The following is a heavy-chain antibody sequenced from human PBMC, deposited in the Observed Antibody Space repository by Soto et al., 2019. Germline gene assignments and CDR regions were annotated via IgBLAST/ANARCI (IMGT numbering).Heavy chain of an antibody. CDR2: IIPIFGTA. J-gene: IGHJ4*02. V-gene: IGHV1-69*01. D-gene: IGHD3-22*01. Sequence: QVHLVQSGAEVKKPGSSVKVSCKASGCTFSSYAISWVLQAHGQGLEWMGGIIPIFGTANYAQKFQGRVTITADETTSTAYLELSSLRSEDTAVYYCASPYYYDSSGDYYVWGQGTLVTVSA. CDR1: GCTFSSYA. CDR3: ASPYYYDSSGDYYV.